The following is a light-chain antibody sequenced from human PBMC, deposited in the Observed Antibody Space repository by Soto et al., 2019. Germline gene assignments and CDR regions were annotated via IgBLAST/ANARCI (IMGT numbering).Light chain of an antibody. V-gene: IGLV2-14*03. J-gene: IGLJ1*01. CDR2: DVS. Sequence: QSVLTQPASVSGSPGQSITISCTGTSSDVGGYNYVSWYQHHPGKAPKLMIYDVSNRPSGVSIRFSGSKSDNTASLTISGLQPEDEADYHCSSYTTSNTRQIVFGTGTKPTVL. CDR3: SSYTTSNTRQIV. CDR1: SSDVGGYNY.